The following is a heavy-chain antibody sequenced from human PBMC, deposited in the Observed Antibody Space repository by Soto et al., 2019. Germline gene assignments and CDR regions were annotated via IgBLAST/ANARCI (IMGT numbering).Heavy chain of an antibody. CDR1: GYTFSSYA. D-gene: IGHD5-12*01. J-gene: IGHJ4*02. CDR2: ISRNGGST. V-gene: IGHV3-64*01. CDR3: AKDARWAYDYGRDFYLDS. Sequence: PGGSLRLSCAASGYTFSSYAMHWVRQAPGKGLEYVSTISRNGGSTYYANSVKGRFTISRDNSKNTLYLQMNSLRAEDTAVYYCAKDARWAYDYGRDFYLDSWGQGTLVTVSS.